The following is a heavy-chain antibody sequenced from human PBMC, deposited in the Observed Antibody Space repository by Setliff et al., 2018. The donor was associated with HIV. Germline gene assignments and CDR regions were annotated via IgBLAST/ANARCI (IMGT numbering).Heavy chain of an antibody. V-gene: IGHV4-39*07. CDR1: GGSISSSSYY. D-gene: IGHD3-22*01. CDR2: IYYSGST. J-gene: IGHJ4*02. CDR3: ARVIYSYYDSTDYSCYFDY. Sequence: SETLSLTCTVSGGSISSSSYYWGWIRQPPGKGLEWIGTIYYSGSTYYNPSLKSRVTMSVDTSKNQFSLKLRSVTAADTAVYYCARVIYSYYDSTDYSCYFDYWGQGTLVTVS.